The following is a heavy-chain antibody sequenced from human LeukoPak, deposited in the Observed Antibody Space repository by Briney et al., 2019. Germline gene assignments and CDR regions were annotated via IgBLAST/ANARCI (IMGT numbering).Heavy chain of an antibody. CDR1: GASISGYY. V-gene: IGHV4-59*12. CDR2: IYYSGST. D-gene: IGHD3-10*01. Sequence: SETLSLTCVVSGASISGYYWSWIRQPPGKGLEYIGYIYYSGSTDYSSSLKSRVTISVDTSKNQFSLKLSSVTAADTAVYYCARDLEIITMVRGVNWFDPWGQGTLVTVSS. CDR3: ARDLEIITMVRGVNWFDP. J-gene: IGHJ5*02.